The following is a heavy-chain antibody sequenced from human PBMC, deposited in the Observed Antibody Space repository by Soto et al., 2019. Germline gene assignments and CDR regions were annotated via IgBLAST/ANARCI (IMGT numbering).Heavy chain of an antibody. CDR3: ARGHFGVTMDV. CDR2: VNGGGDIT. D-gene: IGHD3-3*01. Sequence: EVQLLESGGGLVQPGGSLRLSCAASEFTFSNYSMIWVRQAPGKGLEWVSGVNGGGDITYYAESVKGRFTISRDNSKNTPYLHKNRQRAEDTAVFYCARGHFGVTMDVWGQGTTVSVPS. CDR1: EFTFSNYS. V-gene: IGHV3-23*01. J-gene: IGHJ6*02.